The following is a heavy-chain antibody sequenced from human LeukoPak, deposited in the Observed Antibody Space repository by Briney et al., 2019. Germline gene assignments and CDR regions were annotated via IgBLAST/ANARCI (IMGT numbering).Heavy chain of an antibody. CDR2: ISSSSSYI. D-gene: IGHD3-22*01. CDR3: AKGQYYYDSSGYYYDVLYYYYMDV. V-gene: IGHV3-21*04. CDR1: GFTFSSYS. Sequence: AGGSLRPSCAASGFTFSSYSMNWVRQAPGKGLEWVSSISSSSSYIYYADSVKGRFTISRDNSKNTLYLQMNSLRAEDTAVYYCAKGQYYYDSSGYYYDVLYYYYMDVWGKGTTVTISS. J-gene: IGHJ6*03.